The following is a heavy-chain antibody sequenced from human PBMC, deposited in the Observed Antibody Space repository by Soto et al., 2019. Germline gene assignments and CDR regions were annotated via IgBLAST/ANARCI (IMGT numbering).Heavy chain of an antibody. CDR1: GASISNDY. Sequence: PSETLSLTCTVSGASISNDYWSWIRQSAGKGLECIGYISYSGTINYNPSFRSRVSMSLDTSKNQFSLRLTSVAAADTVFYYCARVLGGR. V-gene: IGHV4-59*01. J-gene: IGHJ2*01. CDR2: ISYSGTI. CDR3: ARVL.